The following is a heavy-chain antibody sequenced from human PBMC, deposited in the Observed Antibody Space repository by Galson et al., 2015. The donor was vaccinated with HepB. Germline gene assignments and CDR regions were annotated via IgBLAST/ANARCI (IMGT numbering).Heavy chain of an antibody. CDR1: GDSISNSNYF. D-gene: IGHD3-16*01. V-gene: IGHV4-39*07. J-gene: IGHJ6*02. CDR3: AKNPPGGDYYYQGMDV. CDR2: IYSGST. Sequence: TLSLTCSVSGDSISNSNYFWAWIRQPPGEGLEWIGSIYSGSTYYNPSLKSRVNISADTSKSQISLKLTSVTAADLAIYYCAKNPPGGDYYYQGMDVWGQGTTVTVSS.